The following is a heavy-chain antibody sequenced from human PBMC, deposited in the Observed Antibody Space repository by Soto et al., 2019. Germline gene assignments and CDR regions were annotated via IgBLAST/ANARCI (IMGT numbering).Heavy chain of an antibody. V-gene: IGHV3-53*01. CDR1: GFTVSSNY. D-gene: IGHD3-9*01. CDR2: IYSGGST. CDR3: AKLPQYDILTGYLNYFDY. Sequence: PGGSLRLSCAASGFTVSSNYMSWVRQAPGKGLEWVSVIYSGGSTYYADSVKGRFTISRDSSKNTLYLHMISLRAEDTAVYYCAKLPQYDILTGYLNYFDYWGQGT. J-gene: IGHJ4*02.